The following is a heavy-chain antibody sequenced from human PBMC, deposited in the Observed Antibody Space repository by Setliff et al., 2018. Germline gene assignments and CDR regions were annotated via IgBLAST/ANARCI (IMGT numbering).Heavy chain of an antibody. CDR1: GGSIRSSSYY. CDR2: INHSGST. CDR3: ARVPHIWFGELVTFDDAFDI. D-gene: IGHD3-10*01. Sequence: SETLSLTCTVSGGSIRSSSYYWSWIRQPPGKGLEWIGEINHSGSTNYNPSLKSRVSISVDASKNQFSLKLTSVTAADTAVYFCARVPHIWFGELVTFDDAFDIWGQGTMVTVSS. V-gene: IGHV4-39*07. J-gene: IGHJ3*02.